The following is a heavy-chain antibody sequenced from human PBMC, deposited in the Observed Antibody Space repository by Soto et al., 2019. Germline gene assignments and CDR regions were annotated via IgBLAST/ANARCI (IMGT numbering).Heavy chain of an antibody. V-gene: IGHV3-53*01. D-gene: IGHD3-16*01. Sequence: GGSLRVSCAASGFTVSSNYMSWVRQAPGKGLEWVSVIYSGGSTYYADSVKGRFTISRDNSKHTLYLQMNSLRAEDTAVYYCASSEGYDYVWDSYGMDVWGQGTTVTVSS. J-gene: IGHJ6*02. CDR2: IYSGGST. CDR3: ASSEGYDYVWDSYGMDV. CDR1: GFTVSSNY.